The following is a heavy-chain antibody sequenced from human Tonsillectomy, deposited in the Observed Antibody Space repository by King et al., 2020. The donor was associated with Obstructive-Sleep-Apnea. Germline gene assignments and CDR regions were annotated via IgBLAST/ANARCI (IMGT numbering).Heavy chain of an antibody. J-gene: IGHJ3*02. CDR3: ARVLPGYGYASDI. CDR2: IYHSGST. D-gene: IGHD5-18*01. CDR1: GASISDNNW. Sequence: QLQESGPGLVKPSGTLSLTCAVSGASISDNNWWSWVRQSPGKGLEWIGEIYHSGSTNYNPSLESRVTISVDKSKNELSLNLRSVTAADTAMYYFARVLPGYGYASDIWGQGTMVTVSS. V-gene: IGHV4-4*02.